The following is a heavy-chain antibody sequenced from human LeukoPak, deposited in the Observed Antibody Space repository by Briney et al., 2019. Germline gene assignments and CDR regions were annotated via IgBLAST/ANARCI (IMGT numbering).Heavy chain of an antibody. CDR1: GFTFSSYW. CDR2: IKEDGSER. D-gene: IGHD6-13*01. Sequence: PGGSLRLSCAASGFTFSSYWMSWVRQAPGKGLEWVANIKEDGSERYYVDSVKGRFIISRDNAKNSLYLQVNSLRAEDTAAYYCARADFRGSSWDYAYWGQGALVTVSS. V-gene: IGHV3-7*04. CDR3: ARADFRGSSWDYAY. J-gene: IGHJ4*02.